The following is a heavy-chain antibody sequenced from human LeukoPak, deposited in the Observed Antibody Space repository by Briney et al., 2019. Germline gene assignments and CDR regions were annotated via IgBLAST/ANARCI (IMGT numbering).Heavy chain of an antibody. D-gene: IGHD5-18*01. CDR2: ISWNSGSI. J-gene: IGHJ4*02. CDR3: ATSLQLWYHFDY. V-gene: IGHV3-9*03. CDR1: GSTFYDYA. Sequence: GRSLRLSCAASGSTFYDYAMHWVRQAPGKGLEWVSGISWNSGSIGYADSVKGRFTISRDNAKNSLYLQMNSLRAEDMALYYCATSLQLWYHFDYWGQGTLVTVSS.